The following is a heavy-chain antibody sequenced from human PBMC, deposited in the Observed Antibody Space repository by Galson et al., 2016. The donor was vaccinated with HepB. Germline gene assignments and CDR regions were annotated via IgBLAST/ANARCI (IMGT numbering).Heavy chain of an antibody. J-gene: IGHJ4*02. Sequence: SETLSLTCTVSGGSISSSDYYWGWIRQPPGRGLEWIGSIYYGGSTFYNPSLPSLKSRVTISLDTSKNQFSLKVNSVTAADTAVYFCARDRRFFRNDYWGQGTLVTVSS. V-gene: IGHV4-39*07. CDR3: ARDRRFFRNDY. CDR1: GGSISSSDYY. D-gene: IGHD3-3*01. CDR2: IYYGGST.